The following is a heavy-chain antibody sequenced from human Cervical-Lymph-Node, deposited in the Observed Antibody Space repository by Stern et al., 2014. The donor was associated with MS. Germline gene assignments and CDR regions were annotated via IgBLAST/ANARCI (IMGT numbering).Heavy chain of an antibody. J-gene: IGHJ6*02. CDR2: IWSDENKK. V-gene: IGHV3-33*01. Sequence: VQLVESGGGVVQPGRSLRLSCAASGFAFSDYHMHLVRQAPGNGLEWVETIWSDENKKYYADSLKGRFTISRDNSKNTLYLEMNSLRVDDTAAYYCAYNYGLDVWGQGTTVTVSS. CDR1: GFAFSDYH. D-gene: IGHD5-24*01. CDR3: AYNYGLDV.